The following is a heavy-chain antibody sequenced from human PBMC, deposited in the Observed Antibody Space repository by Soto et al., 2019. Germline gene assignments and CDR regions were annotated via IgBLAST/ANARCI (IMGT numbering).Heavy chain of an antibody. V-gene: IGHV4-4*02. CDR1: VGAFTSNNW. CDR2: IYRTGST. CDR3: ASRDPGTSVDY. Sequence: PSETLSLPCAVSVGAFTSNNWCTCVRQPPGQGLEWIGEIYRTGSTNYNPSLKSRVTISLDKSENQFSLKVTSLTAADTAVYYCASRDPGTSVDYWGQGTLVTVS. D-gene: IGHD1-7*01. J-gene: IGHJ4*02.